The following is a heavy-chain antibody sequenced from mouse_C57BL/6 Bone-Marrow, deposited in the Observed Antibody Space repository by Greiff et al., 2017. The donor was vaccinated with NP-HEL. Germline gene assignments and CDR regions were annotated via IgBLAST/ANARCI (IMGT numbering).Heavy chain of an antibody. CDR3: ASLLYYCNVLFAY. CDR2: IDPANGNT. J-gene: IGHJ3*01. D-gene: IGHD2-1*01. Sequence: EVQLQQSVAELVRPGASVKLSCTASGFNIKNTYMHWVKQRPEQGLEWIGRIDPANGNTKYAPKFQGKATITADTSSNTAYLQLSSLKYEATAISFCASLLYYCNVLFAYWGQGTPVTVSA. V-gene: IGHV14-3*01. CDR1: GFNIKNTY.